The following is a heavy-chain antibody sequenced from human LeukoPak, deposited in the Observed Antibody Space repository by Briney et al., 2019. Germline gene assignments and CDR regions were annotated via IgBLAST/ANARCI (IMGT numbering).Heavy chain of an antibody. D-gene: IGHD3-16*02. CDR3: VSGNDPDSTWENYRLDAFDI. Sequence: GGSLRLSCAASGYTFSHYSVNWVRQAPGKGLEWVSSISSTSDYIYYADSVKGRFAISRDNTKSSLYLQMNSLRAENTAVYYCVSGNDPDSTWENYRLDAFDIWGQGTTVIVSS. CDR2: ISSTSDYI. CDR1: GYTFSHYS. V-gene: IGHV3-21*01. J-gene: IGHJ3*02.